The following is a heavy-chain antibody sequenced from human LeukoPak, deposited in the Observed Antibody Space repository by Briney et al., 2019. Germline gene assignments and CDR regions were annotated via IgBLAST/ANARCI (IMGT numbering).Heavy chain of an antibody. CDR3: ARDLGVDFSDYGDYRHPLHFDY. Sequence: GASVKVSCKASGGTFSSYAISWVRQAPGQGLEWMGGIIPIFGTANYAQKFQGRVTITADESTSTAYMGLSSLRSEDTAVYYCARDLGVDFSDYGDYRHPLHFDYWGQGTLVTVSS. CDR2: IIPIFGTA. CDR1: GGTFSSYA. D-gene: IGHD4-17*01. V-gene: IGHV1-69*13. J-gene: IGHJ4*02.